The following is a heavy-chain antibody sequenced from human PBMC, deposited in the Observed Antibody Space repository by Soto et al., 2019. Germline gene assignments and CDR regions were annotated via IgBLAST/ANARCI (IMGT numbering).Heavy chain of an antibody. CDR3: AKDMTIQPQEVDYYYYGMDV. J-gene: IGHJ6*02. CDR1: GFTFSSYA. Sequence: PGGSLRLSCAASGFTFSSYAMSWVRQAPGKGLEWVSAISGSGGSTYYADSVKGRFTISRDNSKNTLYLQMNSLRAEDTAVYYCAKDMTIQPQEVDYYYYGMDVRGQGTTVTVSS. V-gene: IGHV3-23*01. D-gene: IGHD5-18*01. CDR2: ISGSGGST.